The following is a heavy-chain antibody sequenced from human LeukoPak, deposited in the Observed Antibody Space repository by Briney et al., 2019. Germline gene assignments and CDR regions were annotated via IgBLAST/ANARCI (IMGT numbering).Heavy chain of an antibody. CDR3: ARDALWSGPPTDY. Sequence: KSGGSLRLSCAASGFTFSSHSMNWVRQAPGKGLEWVSSISSSSNYIYYADSVKGRFTISRDNAKNSLYLQMNSLRAEDTAVYYCARDALWSGPPTDYWGQGTLVTVSS. D-gene: IGHD3-3*01. V-gene: IGHV3-21*01. J-gene: IGHJ4*02. CDR2: ISSSSNYI. CDR1: GFTFSSHS.